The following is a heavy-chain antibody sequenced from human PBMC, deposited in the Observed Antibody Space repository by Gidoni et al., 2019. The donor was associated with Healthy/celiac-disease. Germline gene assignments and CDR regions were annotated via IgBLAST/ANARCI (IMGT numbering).Heavy chain of an antibody. CDR3: ARWLGYGDFTSRNWFDP. V-gene: IGHV1-69*01. CDR2: IIPIFGTA. D-gene: IGHD4-17*01. Sequence: QVQLVQSGAEVKKPGSSVKVSCKASGGTFSSYAISWVRQAPGQGLEWMGGIIPIFGTANYAQKFQGRVTITADESTSTAYMELSSLRSEDTAVYYCARWLGYGDFTSRNWFDPWGQGTLVTVSS. CDR1: GGTFSSYA. J-gene: IGHJ5*02.